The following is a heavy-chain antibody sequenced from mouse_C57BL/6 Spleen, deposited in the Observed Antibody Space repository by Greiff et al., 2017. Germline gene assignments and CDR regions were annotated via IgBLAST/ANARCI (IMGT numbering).Heavy chain of an antibody. D-gene: IGHD1-1*01. J-gene: IGHJ4*01. V-gene: IGHV1-82*01. Sequence: QVQLKESGPELVKPGASVKISCKASGYAFSNSWMNWVKQRPGKGLEWIGRIYPGDGDTNYNGKFKGKATLTADKSSSTAYMQLSSLTSEDSAVYFCARSATVVGDYAMDYWGQGTSVTVSS. CDR2: IYPGDGDT. CDR1: GYAFSNSW. CDR3: ARSATVVGDYAMDY.